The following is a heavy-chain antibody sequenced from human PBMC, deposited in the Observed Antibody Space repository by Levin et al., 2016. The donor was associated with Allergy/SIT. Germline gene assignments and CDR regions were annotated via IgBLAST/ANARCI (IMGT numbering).Heavy chain of an antibody. CDR2: ISYDGSNK. V-gene: IGHV3-30*18. CDR3: AKESMVRGGPLDY. J-gene: IGHJ4*02. D-gene: IGHD3-10*01. Sequence: WIRQPPGKGLEWVAVISYDGSNKYYADSVKGRFTISRDNSKNTLYLQMNSLRAEDTAVYYCAKESMVRGGPLDYWGQGTLVTVSS.